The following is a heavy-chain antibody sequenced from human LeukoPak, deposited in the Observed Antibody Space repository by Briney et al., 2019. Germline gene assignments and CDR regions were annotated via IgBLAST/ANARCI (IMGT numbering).Heavy chain of an antibody. Sequence: GGSLRLSCAASGFIFGDYAMHWVRQAPGKGLEWVAAIAFDDTDRYYIDSVKGRFTISRDDSKNTLYLHMTSLRAEDTAVYYCAKDYYDSSEYYYGMDVWGQGTTVTVSS. CDR1: GFIFGDYA. CDR3: AKDYYDSSEYYYGMDV. J-gene: IGHJ6*02. D-gene: IGHD3-22*01. V-gene: IGHV3-30*04. CDR2: IAFDDTDR.